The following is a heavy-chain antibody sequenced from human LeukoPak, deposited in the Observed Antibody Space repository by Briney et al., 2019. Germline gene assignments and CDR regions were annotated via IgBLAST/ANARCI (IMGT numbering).Heavy chain of an antibody. CDR2: ISSSGSTI. V-gene: IGHV3-48*03. D-gene: IGHD3-9*01. CDR3: ARANSDWLNGAFDI. J-gene: IGHJ3*02. CDR1: GFTFSSYE. Sequence: QTGGSLRLSCAASGFTFSSYETNWVRQAPGKGLEWVSYISSSGSTIYYADSVKGRFTISRDNAKNSLYLQMNSLRAEDTAVYYCARANSDWLNGAFDIWGQGTMVTVSS.